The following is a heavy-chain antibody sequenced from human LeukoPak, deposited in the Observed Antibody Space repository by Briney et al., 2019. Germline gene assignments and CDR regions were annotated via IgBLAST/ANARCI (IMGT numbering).Heavy chain of an antibody. V-gene: IGHV1-69*04. J-gene: IGHJ4*02. D-gene: IGHD3-3*01. CDR3: ARVFGAAEYFDY. Sequence: SVKVSCKASGGTFSSYAISWVRQAPGQGLEWMGRIIPILGIANYAQRFQGRVTITTDESTSTAYMELSSLRSEDTAVYYCARVFGAAEYFDYWGQGTLVTVSS. CDR2: IIPILGIA. CDR1: GGTFSSYA.